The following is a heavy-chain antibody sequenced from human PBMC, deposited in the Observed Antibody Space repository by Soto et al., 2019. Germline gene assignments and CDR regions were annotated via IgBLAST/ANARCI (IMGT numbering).Heavy chain of an antibody. Sequence: GGSLRLSCAASGFTFSSYGMHWVRQAPGKGLEWVAVISYDGSNKYYADSVKGRFTISRDNSKNTLYLQMNSLRAEDTAVYYCAKEGSPYYDFWSGYYSPGGYFDYWGQGTLVTVSS. D-gene: IGHD3-3*01. CDR1: GFTFSSYG. CDR3: AKEGSPYYDFWSGYYSPGGYFDY. J-gene: IGHJ4*02. CDR2: ISYDGSNK. V-gene: IGHV3-30*18.